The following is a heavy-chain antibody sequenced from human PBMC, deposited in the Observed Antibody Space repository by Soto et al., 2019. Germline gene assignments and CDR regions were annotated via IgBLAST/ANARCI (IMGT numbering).Heavy chain of an antibody. Sequence: LETLSLTCIVSGVSVRSYTWSWVRQPANKGLEWIGRVFSSVSATYNPSLKSRVSISMDTPENRISLKLDSVTAADAGVYFCARDGMTTGDTWGPGTLVTVSS. CDR3: ARDGMTTGDT. V-gene: IGHV4-4*07. CDR2: VFSSVSA. D-gene: IGHD2-21*02. J-gene: IGHJ4*02. CDR1: GVSVRSYT.